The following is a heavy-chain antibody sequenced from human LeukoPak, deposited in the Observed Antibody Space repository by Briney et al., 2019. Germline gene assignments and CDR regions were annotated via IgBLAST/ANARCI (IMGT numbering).Heavy chain of an antibody. Sequence: GGSLRLSCAASGFTFSSYGMHWVRQAPGKGLEWVAFIRYDGSIQYHADSVKGRFTISGDNSRNTLFLQMNSLRAEDTAVYYCAHGAMYQLDYWGQGTLVTVSS. CDR3: AHGAMYQLDY. CDR1: GFTFSSYG. J-gene: IGHJ4*02. D-gene: IGHD2-2*01. V-gene: IGHV3-30*02. CDR2: IRYDGSIQ.